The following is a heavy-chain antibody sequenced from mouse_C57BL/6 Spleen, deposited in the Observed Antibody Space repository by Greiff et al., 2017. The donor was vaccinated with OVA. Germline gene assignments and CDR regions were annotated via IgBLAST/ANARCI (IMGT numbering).Heavy chain of an antibody. Sequence: QVQLQQSGAELARPGASVTLSCKASGYPFTSYTMHWLKQRPRQGLEWIGYLNPSSGYTKYNQKFKYKATLTADKSSSTAYMQLSSLTSEDSAVYYCASEGFLAYWGQGTLVTVSA. CDR3: ASEGFLAY. CDR1: GYPFTSYT. V-gene: IGHV1-4*01. CDR2: LNPSSGYT. J-gene: IGHJ3*01.